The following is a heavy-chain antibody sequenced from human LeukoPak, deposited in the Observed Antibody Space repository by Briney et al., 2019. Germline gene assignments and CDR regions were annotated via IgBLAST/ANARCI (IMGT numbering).Heavy chain of an antibody. V-gene: IGHV4-59*01. CDR3: ASPGGDYGDSAYAW. Sequence: PGGSLRLSCAASGFTFSSYEMNWVRQAPGKGLEWIGFIYYTGSTNYNPSLKSRVTILLDTSKNQFSLKLTSVTAADTAVYYCASPGGDYGDSAYAWWGPGTLVTVSS. CDR2: IYYTGST. J-gene: IGHJ4*02. D-gene: IGHD4-17*01. CDR1: GFTFSSYE.